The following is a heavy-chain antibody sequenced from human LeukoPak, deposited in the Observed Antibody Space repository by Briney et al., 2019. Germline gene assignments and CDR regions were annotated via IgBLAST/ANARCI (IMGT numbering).Heavy chain of an antibody. J-gene: IGHJ4*02. CDR1: GFTFSSYA. V-gene: IGHV3-64*01. CDR2: ISSNGGST. D-gene: IGHD6-13*01. CDR3: ARGVAAASTTHFDY. Sequence: GGSLRLSCAASGFTFSSYAMHWVRQAPGKGLEYVSAISSNGGSTYYANSVNGRFTISRDNSKNTLYLQMGSLRAEDMAVYYCARGVAAASTTHFDYWGQGTLVTVSS.